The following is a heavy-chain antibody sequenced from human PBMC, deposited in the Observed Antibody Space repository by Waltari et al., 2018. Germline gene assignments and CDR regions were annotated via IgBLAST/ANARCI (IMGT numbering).Heavy chain of an antibody. J-gene: IGHJ4*02. V-gene: IGHV3-53*01. CDR2: LYSGGST. CDR1: GFTVSSNY. CDR3: ARGSGFLEWLSWGFDY. Sequence: EVQLVESGGGLIQPGGSLRLFCAASGFTVSSNYMSWVRQAPGKGLEWVSVLYSGGSTYYADSVKGRFTISRDNSKNTLYLQMNSLRAEDTAVYYCARGSGFLEWLSWGFDYWGQGTLVTVSS. D-gene: IGHD3-3*01.